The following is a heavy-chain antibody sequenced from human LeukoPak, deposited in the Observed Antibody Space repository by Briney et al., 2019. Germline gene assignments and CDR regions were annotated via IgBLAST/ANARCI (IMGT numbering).Heavy chain of an antibody. Sequence: GGSLRLSCAASGFSFSKYGAHWIRQAPGKGLEWVAVISDAGSEKYYADSVKGRFTISRDNSKNTVYLQMNSLRPDDTAMYYCAKNVGRDGYNDYFDYWGQGTLVTVSS. CDR1: GFSFSKYG. V-gene: IGHV3-30*18. CDR3: AKNVGRDGYNDYFDY. CDR2: ISDAGSEK. D-gene: IGHD5-24*01. J-gene: IGHJ4*02.